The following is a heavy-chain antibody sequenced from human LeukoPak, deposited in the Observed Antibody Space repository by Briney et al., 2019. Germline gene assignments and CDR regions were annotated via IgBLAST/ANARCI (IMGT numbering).Heavy chain of an antibody. J-gene: IGHJ4*02. CDR1: GYTFTGYY. V-gene: IGHV1-2*02. CDR2: INPNSGGT. CDR3: ARALGYCSGGSCHLFDY. Sequence: ASVKVSCKASGYTFTGYYMHWVRQAPGQGLEWMGWINPNSGGTNYAQKFQGRVTMTRDTSISTAYMELSRLRSDDTAVYYCARALGYCSGGSCHLFDYWGQGTLVTVSS. D-gene: IGHD2-15*01.